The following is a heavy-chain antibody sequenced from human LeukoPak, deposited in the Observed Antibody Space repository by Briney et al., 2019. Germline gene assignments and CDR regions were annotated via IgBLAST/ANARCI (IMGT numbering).Heavy chain of an antibody. D-gene: IGHD6-19*01. CDR3: ARGIAVAGTFAFDY. Sequence: SETLSLTCTVSGGSINNNYWNWIRQPPGKGPEWIGYIYYSGSTNYNPSIKSRVTISVDTSKNQFSLNLSSVTAADTAMYYCARGIAVAGTFAFDYWGQGTLVTVSS. J-gene: IGHJ4*02. V-gene: IGHV4-59*01. CDR2: IYYSGST. CDR1: GGSINNNY.